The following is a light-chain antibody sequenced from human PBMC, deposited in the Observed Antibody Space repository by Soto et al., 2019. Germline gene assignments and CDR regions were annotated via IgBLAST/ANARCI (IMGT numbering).Light chain of an antibody. CDR2: DAS. V-gene: IGKV3-15*01. J-gene: IGKJ4*01. CDR1: QSISNN. Sequence: EVVMTQSPATLSVSPGERATLSCRASQSISNNLAWYQQKPGQAPRLLIYDASTRATGVPVRFSGSGSGTEFTLTISSLQSEDFAVYYCQQYNNWPPITFGGGTKVEI. CDR3: QQYNNWPPIT.